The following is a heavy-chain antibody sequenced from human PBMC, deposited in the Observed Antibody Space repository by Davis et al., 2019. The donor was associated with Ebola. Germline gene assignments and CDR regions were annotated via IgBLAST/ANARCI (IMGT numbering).Heavy chain of an antibody. D-gene: IGHD3-10*01. J-gene: IGHJ6*02. Sequence: GESLKISCAASGFTFSSYSMNWVRQAPGKGLEWVSSISSSSSYIYYADSVKGRFTISRDNSKNTLYLQMNSLRAEDTAVYYCAGYGSTGSMDVWGQGTTVTVSS. CDR1: GFTFSSYS. CDR2: ISSSSSYI. CDR3: AGYGSTGSMDV. V-gene: IGHV3-21*01.